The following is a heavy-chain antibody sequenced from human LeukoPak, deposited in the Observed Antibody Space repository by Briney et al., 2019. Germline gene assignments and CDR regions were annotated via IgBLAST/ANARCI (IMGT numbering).Heavy chain of an antibody. CDR3: ARELGINAFDV. D-gene: IGHD1-26*01. V-gene: IGHV1-2*02. Sequence: ASVKVSCKASGYTLTDNHLYWVRQAPGQGLEWMRWIDPNSGVTNFAQNFQGRLTMTTDTSISTAYMELSRLTSDDTTVYYCARELGINAFDVWGQGTLVTVSS. CDR2: IDPNSGVT. CDR1: GYTLTDNH. J-gene: IGHJ3*01.